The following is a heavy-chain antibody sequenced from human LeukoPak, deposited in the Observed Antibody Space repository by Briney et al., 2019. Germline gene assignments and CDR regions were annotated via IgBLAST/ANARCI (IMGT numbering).Heavy chain of an antibody. CDR2: IYTSGST. CDR1: VSSISSYY. V-gene: IGHV4-4*07. Sequence: SETLSLTCTVSVSSISSYYWSWIRQPAGKGLEWIGRIYTSGSTNYNPSLKSRVTMSVETSKNQFSLKLSSVTAADTAVYYCARYDPGRGFDPWGQGTLVTVSS. J-gene: IGHJ5*02. D-gene: IGHD3-3*01. CDR3: ARYDPGRGFDP.